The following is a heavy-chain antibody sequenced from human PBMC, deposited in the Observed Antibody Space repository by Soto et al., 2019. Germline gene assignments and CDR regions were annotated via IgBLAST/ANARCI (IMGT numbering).Heavy chain of an antibody. CDR3: ARRMYFDSSGSYGMDV. CDR1: GFTFGDYY. V-gene: IGHV3-11*06. J-gene: IGHJ6*02. Sequence: PGGSLRLSCAASGFTFGDYYVSWIRQAPGKGLEWVSYSSSSSSYTNYADSVKGRFTISRDNAKKSLYLQMNSLRAEDTAVYYCARRMYFDSSGSYGMDVWGQGTTVTVSS. CDR2: SSSSSSYT. D-gene: IGHD3-22*01.